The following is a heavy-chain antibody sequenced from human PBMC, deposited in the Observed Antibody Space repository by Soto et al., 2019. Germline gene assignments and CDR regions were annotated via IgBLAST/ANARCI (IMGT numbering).Heavy chain of an antibody. Sequence: QVQVVQSGAEVKRPGSSVKVSCKASGDTFTFYSINWVRQAPGLGLEWMGRINPILSMSNYAQRFQGRVTMTSDKSTSTAYMEISSLRSEDTAIYYCASSYGSGYRAFDYWGQGALVTVSS. CDR2: INPILSMS. CDR1: GDTFTFYS. V-gene: IGHV1-69*02. CDR3: ASSYGSGYRAFDY. J-gene: IGHJ4*02. D-gene: IGHD3-10*01.